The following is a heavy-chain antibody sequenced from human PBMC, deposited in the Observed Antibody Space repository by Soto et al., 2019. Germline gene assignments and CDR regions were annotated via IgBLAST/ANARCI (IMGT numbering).Heavy chain of an antibody. CDR2: IGTAGDT. Sequence: EVHLVESGGDLVPPGGSLRLSCAASGFTFRSYDFHWVRQATGKGLEWVSGIGTAGDTYYAGSVKGRFIMSRENAKSSWYLQMNSLRVGDTAVYYCTRGADGFDYWGQGTLVTVSS. CDR1: GFTFRSYD. D-gene: IGHD3-16*01. V-gene: IGHV3-13*01. J-gene: IGHJ4*02. CDR3: TRGADGFDY.